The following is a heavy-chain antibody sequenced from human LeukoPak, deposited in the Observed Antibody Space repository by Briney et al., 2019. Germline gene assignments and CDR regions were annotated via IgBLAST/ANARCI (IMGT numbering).Heavy chain of an antibody. CDR2: IYYSGST. CDR3: ARHKYTSSWHFDT. J-gene: IGHJ5*02. Sequence: SETLSLTCTVSGGSISSYYWSWIRQPPGKGLEWIGYIYYSGSTNHNPSLKSRVTISVDASKNQFSLKLSSVTVTDTAIYYCARHKYTSSWHFDTWGQGTLVTVSS. D-gene: IGHD6-13*01. CDR1: GGSISSYY. V-gene: IGHV4-59*08.